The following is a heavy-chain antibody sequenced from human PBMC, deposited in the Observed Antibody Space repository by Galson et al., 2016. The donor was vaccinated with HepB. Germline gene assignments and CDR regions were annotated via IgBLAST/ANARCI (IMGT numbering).Heavy chain of an antibody. CDR2: IRTRRTT. CDR3: AKERLVRRIFDH. Sequence: SLRLSCAASGFVFSNFGLSWVRQAPGTGLEWVASIRTRRTTYYADSVQGRFSISRDNSHNTLYLQMNGLRAEDTAVHYCAKERLVRRIFDHWGQGTLLTVSS. V-gene: IGHV3-23*01. D-gene: IGHD1-1*01. J-gene: IGHJ4*02. CDR1: GFVFSNFG.